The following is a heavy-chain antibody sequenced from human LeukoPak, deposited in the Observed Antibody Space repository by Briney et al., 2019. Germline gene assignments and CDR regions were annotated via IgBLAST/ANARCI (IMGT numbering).Heavy chain of an antibody. V-gene: IGHV3-7*04. D-gene: IGHD3-22*01. CDR2: IKEDGSEK. CDR3: ARSSYYYDSSANY. J-gene: IGHJ4*02. Sequence: GGSLRLSCAASEFTFSSYWMSWVRQAPGKGLEWVANIKEDGSEKYYVDSVEGRFTISRDNAKNSLYLQMNSLRAEDTAVYYCARSSYYYDSSANYWGQGTMVTVSS. CDR1: EFTFSSYW.